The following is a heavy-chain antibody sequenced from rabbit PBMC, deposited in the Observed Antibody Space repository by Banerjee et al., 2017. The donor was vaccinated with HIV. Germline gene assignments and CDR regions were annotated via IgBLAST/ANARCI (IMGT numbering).Heavy chain of an antibody. V-gene: IGHV1S40*01. CDR2: IYTSSSST. CDR1: GFSFSSSYY. J-gene: IGHJ4*01. CDR3: ARSDYYSYGYGGYGYDPDL. D-gene: IGHD6-1*01. Sequence: QSLEESGGDLVKPGASLTLTCTASGFSFSSSYYMCWVRQAPGKGLEWIGCIYTSSSSTYYASWAKGRFTISKTSSTTVTLQMTSLTAADTATYFCARSDYYSYGYGGYGYDPDLWGPGTLVTVS.